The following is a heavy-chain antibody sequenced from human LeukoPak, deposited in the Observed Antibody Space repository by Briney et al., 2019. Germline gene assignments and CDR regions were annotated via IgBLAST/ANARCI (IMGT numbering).Heavy chain of an antibody. CDR2: INTNTGNP. CDR3: ARGSGYYYTTAVDY. V-gene: IGHV7-4-1*02. J-gene: IGHJ4*02. Sequence: ASVTVSFKASGYTFTIYAMNWVRQAPGQGLEWMGWINTNTGNPTYAQGFAGRFVFSLDTSVSTAYLQISSLKAEDTAVYYCARGSGYYYTTAVDYWGQGTLVTVSS. CDR1: GYTFTIYA. D-gene: IGHD3-22*01.